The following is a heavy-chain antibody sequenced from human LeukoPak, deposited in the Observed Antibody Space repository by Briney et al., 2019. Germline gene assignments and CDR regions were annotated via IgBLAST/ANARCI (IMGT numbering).Heavy chain of an antibody. CDR2: ISAYNGNT. D-gene: IGHD3-9*01. V-gene: IGHV1-18*01. Sequence: ASVKVSCKASGYTFTSYGISWVRQAPGQGLEWMGWISAYNGNTNYAQKLQDRVTMTTDTSTTTTYMELRSLRSDDTAVYYCARDYPLRFFTTDLTYYDISTGYPLRAFDIWGQGTMVTVSS. J-gene: IGHJ3*02. CDR3: ARDYPLRFFTTDLTYYDISTGYPLRAFDI. CDR1: GYTFTSYG.